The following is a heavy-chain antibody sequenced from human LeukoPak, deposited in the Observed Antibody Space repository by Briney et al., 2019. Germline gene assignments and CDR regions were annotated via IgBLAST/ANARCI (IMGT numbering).Heavy chain of an antibody. CDR2: ISGSRGGT. V-gene: IGHV3-23*01. CDR1: GFTFSNYA. Sequence: GGSLGLSCAASGFTFSNYAMIWVRQAPGKGLEWVSAISGSRGGTYYADSVKGRFTISRDNPKNTLYLQMNSLRAEDTAIYYCAPADSDYWGQGTLVTVSS. D-gene: IGHD2-21*01. CDR3: APADSDY. J-gene: IGHJ4*02.